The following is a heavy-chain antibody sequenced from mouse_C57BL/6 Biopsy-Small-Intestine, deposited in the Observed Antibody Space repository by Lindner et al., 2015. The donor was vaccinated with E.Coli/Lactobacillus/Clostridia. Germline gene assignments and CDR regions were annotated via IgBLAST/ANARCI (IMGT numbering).Heavy chain of an antibody. V-gene: IGHV1-19*01. D-gene: IGHD2-3*01. Sequence: VQLQESGPVLVKPGASVKMSCETSGYTFTDYYMNWVKQSHGKSLEWIGVINPYNGGTSYNQKFKGKATLTVDRSSSTAYMELNSLTSEDSAVYYCARRDDGYYVYYYSMDYWGQGTSVTVSS. J-gene: IGHJ4*01. CDR1: GYTFTDYY. CDR3: ARRDDGYYVYYYSMDY. CDR2: INPYNGGT.